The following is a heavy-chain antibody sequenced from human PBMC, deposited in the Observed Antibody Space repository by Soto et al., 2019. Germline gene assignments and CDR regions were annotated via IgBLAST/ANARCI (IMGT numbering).Heavy chain of an antibody. D-gene: IGHD2-15*01. CDR1: GFTFSSYG. CDR2: IWYDGSNK. CDR3: ARGDIVVVVAGPFDP. Sequence: QVQLVESGGGVVQPGRSLRLSCAASGFTFSSYGMHWVRQAPGKGLEWVAVIWYDGSNKYYADSVKGRFTISRDNSKNTLYLQMNSLRAEDTAVYYCARGDIVVVVAGPFDPWGQGILVTVSS. V-gene: IGHV3-33*01. J-gene: IGHJ5*02.